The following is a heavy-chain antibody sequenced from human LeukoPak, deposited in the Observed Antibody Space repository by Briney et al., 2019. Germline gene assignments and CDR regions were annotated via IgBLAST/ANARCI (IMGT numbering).Heavy chain of an antibody. CDR2: ISSSSSYI. D-gene: IGHD1-26*01. V-gene: IGHV3-21*01. CDR3: ASWSGSYRSY. Sequence: GGPLRLSCAASGFTFSSYSMNWVRQAPGKGLEWVSSISSSSSYIYYADSVKGRFTISRDNAKNSLYLQMNSLRAEDTAVYYCASWSGSYRSYWGQGTLVTVSS. CDR1: GFTFSSYS. J-gene: IGHJ4*02.